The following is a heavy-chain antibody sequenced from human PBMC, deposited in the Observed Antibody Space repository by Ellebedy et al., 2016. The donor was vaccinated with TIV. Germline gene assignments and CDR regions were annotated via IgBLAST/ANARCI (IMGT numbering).Heavy chain of an antibody. V-gene: IGHV1-69*13. CDR2: IIPIFGTA. D-gene: IGHD3-10*01. J-gene: IGHJ6*02. CDR3: ARDWRMVRGVIVHYYYYGMDV. CDR1: GGTFSSYA. Sequence: ASVKVSXXASGGTFSSYAISWVRQAPGQGLEWMGGIIPIFGTANYAQKFQGRVTITADESTSTAYMELSSLRSEDTAVYYCARDWRMVRGVIVHYYYYGMDVWGQGTTVTVSS.